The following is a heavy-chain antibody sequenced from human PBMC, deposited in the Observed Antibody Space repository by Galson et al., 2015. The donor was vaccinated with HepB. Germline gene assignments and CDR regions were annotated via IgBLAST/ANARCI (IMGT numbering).Heavy chain of an antibody. D-gene: IGHD3-22*01. Sequence: SLRLSCAASGFTFSSYAMSWVRQTPGKGLEWVSAISGSGGSTYYADSVKGRSTISRDNSKNTLYLQMNSLRAEDTAVYYCARGRIYDSSIDAFDIWGQGTMVTVSS. CDR1: GFTFSSYA. CDR2: ISGSGGST. J-gene: IGHJ3*02. CDR3: ARGRIYDSSIDAFDI. V-gene: IGHV3-23*01.